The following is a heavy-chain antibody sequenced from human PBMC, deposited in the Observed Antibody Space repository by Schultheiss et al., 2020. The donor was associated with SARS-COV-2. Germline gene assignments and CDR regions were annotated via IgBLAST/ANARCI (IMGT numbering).Heavy chain of an antibody. D-gene: IGHD5-12*01. V-gene: IGHV1-69*13. J-gene: IGHJ6*02. CDR3: ARDLTGYSGYEDRGYYYYYGMDV. CDR2: IIPIFGTA. Sequence: SVKVSCKASGGTFSSYAISWVRQAPGQGLEWMGGIIPIFGTANYAQKFQGRLTITADESTSTAYMELSSLRSEDTAVYYCARDLTGYSGYEDRGYYYYYGMDVWGQGTTVTVSS. CDR1: GGTFSSYA.